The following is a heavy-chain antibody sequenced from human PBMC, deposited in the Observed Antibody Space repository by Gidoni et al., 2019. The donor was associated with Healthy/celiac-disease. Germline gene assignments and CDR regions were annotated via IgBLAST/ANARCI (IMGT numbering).Heavy chain of an antibody. CDR2: ISWNSGSI. V-gene: IGHV3-9*01. CDR1: GFPFDDYA. D-gene: IGHD6-19*01. Sequence: EVQLVESGGGLVQPGRSLRLSCAASGFPFDDYAMHWVRQAPGKGLEWVSGISWNSGSIGYADSVKGRFTISRDNAKNSLYLQMNSLRAEDTALYYCAKDISSSGWYADFDYWGQGTLVTVSS. J-gene: IGHJ4*02. CDR3: AKDISSSGWYADFDY.